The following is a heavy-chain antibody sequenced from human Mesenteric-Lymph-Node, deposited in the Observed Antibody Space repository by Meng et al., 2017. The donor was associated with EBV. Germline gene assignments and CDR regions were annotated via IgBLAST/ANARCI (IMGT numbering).Heavy chain of an antibody. V-gene: IGHV3-53*01. CDR1: GFTVSSNY. CDR2: IYSGGST. CDR3: AREWGDGYNYWVDY. Sequence: VQRVESGGGLVPPGGSLRLSCAASGFTVSSNYMSWVRQAPGKGLGWVSVIYSGGSTYYADSVKGRFTISRDNSKNTLYLQMNSLRAEDTAVYYCAREWGDGYNYWVDYWGQGTLVTVSS. D-gene: IGHD5-24*01. J-gene: IGHJ4*02.